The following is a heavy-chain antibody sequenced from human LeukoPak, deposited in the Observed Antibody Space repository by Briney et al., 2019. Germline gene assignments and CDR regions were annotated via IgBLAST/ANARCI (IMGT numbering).Heavy chain of an antibody. Sequence: GGSLRLSCAASGFTFDDYGMSWVRQAPGKGLEWVSGINWNGGSTGYADSVKGRFTISRDNAKNSLYLQMNSLRAEDTAVYYCARHREVADSALYYYYYMDVWGKGTTVTVSS. CDR2: INWNGGST. CDR1: GFTFDDYG. CDR3: ARHREVADSALYYYYYMDV. D-gene: IGHD5-12*01. V-gene: IGHV3-20*04. J-gene: IGHJ6*03.